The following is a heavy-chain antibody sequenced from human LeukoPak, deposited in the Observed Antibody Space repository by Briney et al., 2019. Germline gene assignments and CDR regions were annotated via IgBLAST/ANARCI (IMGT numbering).Heavy chain of an antibody. D-gene: IGHD4-17*01. J-gene: IGHJ6*02. CDR3: ARDDYGAPGAYYYGMDV. CDR2: INPNSGGT. CDR1: GYTSTGYY. V-gene: IGHV1-2*04. Sequence: ASVKVSCKASGYTSTGYYMHWVRQAPGQGLEWMGWINPNSGGTNYAQKFQGWVTMTRDTSISTAYMELSRLRSDDTAVYYCARDDYGAPGAYYYGMDVWGQGTTVTVSS.